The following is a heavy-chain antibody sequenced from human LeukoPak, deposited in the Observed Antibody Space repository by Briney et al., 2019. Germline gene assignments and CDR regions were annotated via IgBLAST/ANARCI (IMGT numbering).Heavy chain of an antibody. CDR2: ISGSGGNT. CDR3: AKAAFSRTSYFVY. Sequence: SGGSLRPSCAPSGFTLTTYSISWVRQAPRKGRGWVSAISGSGGNTYYADSVKGRFAISRDNSKNTLYLQMDSLRADDTAVYYCAKAAFSRTSYFVYWGEGTLVTASS. D-gene: IGHD3-3*02. V-gene: IGHV3-23*01. J-gene: IGHJ4*02. CDR1: GFTLTTYS.